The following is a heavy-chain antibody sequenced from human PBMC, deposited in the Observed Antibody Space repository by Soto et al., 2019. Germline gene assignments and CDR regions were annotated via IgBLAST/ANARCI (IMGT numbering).Heavy chain of an antibody. CDR1: GGTFSSYA. Sequence: SVKVSCKASGGTFSSYAISWVRQAPGQGLEWMGGIIPIFGTANYAQKFQGRVTITADESTSTAYMELSSLRSEDTAVYYCAVQAVANTPYYYYGMDVWGQGTTVTVSS. J-gene: IGHJ6*02. CDR2: IIPIFGTA. CDR3: AVQAVANTPYYYYGMDV. V-gene: IGHV1-69*13. D-gene: IGHD6-19*01.